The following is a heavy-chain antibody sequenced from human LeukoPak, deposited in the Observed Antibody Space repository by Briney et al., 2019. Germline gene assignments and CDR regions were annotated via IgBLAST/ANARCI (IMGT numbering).Heavy chain of an antibody. V-gene: IGHV1-69*02. Sequence: ASVKVSCKASGGTFSSYTISWVRQAPGQGLEWVGRIIPILGIANYAQKFQGRVTITADKSTSTAYMELSSLRSEDTAVYYCARARAYYDSSGYYRYWGQGTLVTVSS. D-gene: IGHD3-22*01. CDR2: IIPILGIA. CDR1: GGTFSSYT. CDR3: ARARAYYDSSGYYRY. J-gene: IGHJ4*02.